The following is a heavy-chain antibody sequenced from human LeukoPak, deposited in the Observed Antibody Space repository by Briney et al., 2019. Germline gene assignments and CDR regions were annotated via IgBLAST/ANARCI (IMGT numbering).Heavy chain of an antibody. CDR2: INARGDT. Sequence: SETLSLTCAVYGWSFNDYYWNWIRQPPGKGLEWIGEINARGDTNYNPSLKSRVTISVDTSKKQFSLRLTSMIAADTALYYCARGQVPAARGFDWFDAWG. CDR1: GWSFNDYY. D-gene: IGHD2-2*01. V-gene: IGHV4-34*01. J-gene: IGHJ5*01. CDR3: ARGQVPAARGFDWFDA.